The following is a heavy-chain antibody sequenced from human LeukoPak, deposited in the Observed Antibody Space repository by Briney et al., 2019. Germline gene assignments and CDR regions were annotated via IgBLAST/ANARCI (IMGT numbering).Heavy chain of an antibody. Sequence: GASVKVSCKASGGTFSSYAISWVRQAPGQGLEWMGGIIPIFGTANYAQKFQGRVTITADKSTSTAYMELSSLRSEDTAVYYCARVVCLWDIIVVPAAKDSCYFDYWGQGTLVTVSS. CDR2: IIPIFGTA. CDR3: ARVVCLWDIIVVPAAKDSCYFDY. J-gene: IGHJ4*02. V-gene: IGHV1-69*06. CDR1: GGTFSSYA. D-gene: IGHD2-2*01.